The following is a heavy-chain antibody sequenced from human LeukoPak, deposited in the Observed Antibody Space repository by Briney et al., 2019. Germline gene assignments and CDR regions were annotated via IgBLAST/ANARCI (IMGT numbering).Heavy chain of an antibody. CDR1: GGSFSGYY. J-gene: IGHJ6*03. V-gene: IGHV4-34*01. CDR3: ARRYYYYYYMDV. Sequence: SETLSLTCAVYGGSFSGYYWSWIRQPPGKGLEWIGEINHSGSTNYNPSLKSRVTISVDTSKNRFSLKLSSVTAADTAVYYCARRYYYYYYMDVWGKGTTVTISS. CDR2: INHSGST.